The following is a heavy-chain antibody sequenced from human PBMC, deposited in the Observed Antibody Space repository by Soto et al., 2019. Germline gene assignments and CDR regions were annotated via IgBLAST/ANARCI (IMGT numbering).Heavy chain of an antibody. Sequence: QVQLVQSGAEVKKPGASVKVSCKASGYTFTNYAMHWVRQAPGQRLEWMGWINAGNGNTKYSQKFQDRVTITRDTSASTAYRELSSLTSEDTAVYCCARDSHGWDYWGQGTLVTVSS. J-gene: IGHJ4*02. V-gene: IGHV1-3*01. CDR1: GYTFTNYA. D-gene: IGHD6-19*01. CDR3: ARDSHGWDY. CDR2: INAGNGNT.